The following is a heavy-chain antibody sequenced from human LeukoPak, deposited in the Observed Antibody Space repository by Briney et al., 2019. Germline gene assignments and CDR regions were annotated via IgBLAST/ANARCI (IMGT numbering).Heavy chain of an antibody. J-gene: IGHJ4*02. CDR1: GGSISSSSYY. D-gene: IGHD2-15*01. CDR2: IYYSGST. CDR3: ARGVAWTQDFDY. Sequence: PSETLSLTCTVSGGSISSSSYYWGWIRQPPGKGLEWIGSIYYSGSTYYNPSLKSRVTISVDTSKNQFSLKLSSVTAADTAVYYCARGVAWTQDFDYWGQGTLVTVSS. V-gene: IGHV4-39*07.